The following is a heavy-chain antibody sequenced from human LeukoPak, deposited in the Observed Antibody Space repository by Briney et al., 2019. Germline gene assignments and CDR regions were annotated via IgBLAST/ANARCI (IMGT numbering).Heavy chain of an antibody. Sequence: VASVKVSCKASGGTFSSYAINWVRQAPGQGLEWMGWISGYDANTKYAHKLQGRVTMTTDTSTTSAFMELRSLRSDDTAVYYCAREGVYYDSSGYPRADYWGQGTLVTVSS. CDR2: ISGYDANT. V-gene: IGHV1-18*01. J-gene: IGHJ4*02. D-gene: IGHD3-22*01. CDR1: GGTFSSYA. CDR3: AREGVYYDSSGYPRADY.